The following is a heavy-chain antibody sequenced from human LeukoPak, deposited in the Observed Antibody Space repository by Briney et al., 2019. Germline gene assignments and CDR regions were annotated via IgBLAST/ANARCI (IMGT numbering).Heavy chain of an antibody. V-gene: IGHV3-21*01. CDR3: ARGKTTVTTYFDY. Sequence: GGSLRLSCAASGFTFSTYKMSWVRQAPGKVLEWVSSISSSSSYINYADSVKGRFTISRDNAKNSLYLQMNSLRAEDTAVYYCARGKTTVTTYFDYWGQGTLVTVSS. CDR2: ISSSSSYI. D-gene: IGHD4-17*01. CDR1: GFTFSTYK. J-gene: IGHJ4*02.